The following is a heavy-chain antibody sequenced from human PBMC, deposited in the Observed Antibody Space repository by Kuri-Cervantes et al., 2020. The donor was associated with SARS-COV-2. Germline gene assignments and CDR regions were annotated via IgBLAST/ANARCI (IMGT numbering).Heavy chain of an antibody. V-gene: IGHV4-34*01. Sequence: SETLSLTCAVYGGSFSDYYWSWVRQPPGKGLEWIGEINHSGNTNYDPSLKSRVTISIDTSKNQFSLKLSSVTAADTAVYYCAREPLYGDYFDYWGQGTLVTVSS. CDR3: AREPLYGDYFDY. J-gene: IGHJ4*02. CDR1: GGSFSDYY. D-gene: IGHD4-17*01. CDR2: INHSGNT.